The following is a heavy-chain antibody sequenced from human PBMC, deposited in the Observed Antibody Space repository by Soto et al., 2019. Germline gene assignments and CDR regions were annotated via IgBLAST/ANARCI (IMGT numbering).Heavy chain of an antibody. CDR1: GGSFSGYY. J-gene: IGHJ4*02. CDR2: INHSGST. D-gene: IGHD5-12*01. CDR3: ARVTISYSGYDLAPRYYFDY. Sequence: SETLSLTCAVYGGSFSGYYWSWIRQPPGKGLEWIGEINHSGSTNYNPSLKSRVTISVDTSKNQFSLKLSSVTAADTAVYYCARVTISYSGYDLAPRYYFDYWDQGTLVTVSS. V-gene: IGHV4-34*01.